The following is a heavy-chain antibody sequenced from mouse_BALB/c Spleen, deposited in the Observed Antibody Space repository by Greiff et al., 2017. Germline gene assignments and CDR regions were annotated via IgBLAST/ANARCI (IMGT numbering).Heavy chain of an antibody. Sequence: VQLQQSGAELVKPGASVKLSCTASGFNIKDTYMHWVKQRPEQGLEWIGRIDPANGNTKYDPKFQGKATITADTSSNTAYLQLSSLTSEDTAVYYCARELGRRLYYAMDYWGQGTSVTVSS. D-gene: IGHD3-1*01. J-gene: IGHJ4*01. CDR2: IDPANGNT. CDR1: GFNIKDTY. CDR3: ARELGRRLYYAMDY. V-gene: IGHV14-3*02.